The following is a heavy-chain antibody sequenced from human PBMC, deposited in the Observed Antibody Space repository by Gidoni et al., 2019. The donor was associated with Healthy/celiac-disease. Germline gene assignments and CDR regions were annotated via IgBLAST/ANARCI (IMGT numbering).Heavy chain of an antibody. J-gene: IGHJ4*02. Sequence: QPGRSLRRACAASGFTFSSHGMHWVRQAPGKGLEWVAVIWYDGRNKYYADSVKGRFTISRDNSKNTLYLQMNSLRAEDTAVYYCAREGYCSSTSCYTLDYWGQGTLVTVSS. D-gene: IGHD2-2*02. CDR1: GFTFSSHG. CDR2: IWYDGRNK. V-gene: IGHV3-33*01. CDR3: AREGYCSSTSCYTLDY.